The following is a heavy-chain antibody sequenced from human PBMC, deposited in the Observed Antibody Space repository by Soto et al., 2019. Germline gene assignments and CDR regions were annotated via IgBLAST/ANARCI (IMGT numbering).Heavy chain of an antibody. CDR1: GDTFNFYT. CDR3: ATSFGSGSRAFDS. D-gene: IGHD3-10*01. CDR2: FNPILSFS. Sequence: QVQLVQSGAEVKKPGSSVKVSCKASGDTFNFYTINWVRQAPGLGLEWMGRFNPILSFSNSALKSQGRATPTADKXTSTAYMVRSSLRSEDTAIYYCATSFGSGSRAFDSWGQGALVTVSS. V-gene: IGHV1-69*02. J-gene: IGHJ4*02.